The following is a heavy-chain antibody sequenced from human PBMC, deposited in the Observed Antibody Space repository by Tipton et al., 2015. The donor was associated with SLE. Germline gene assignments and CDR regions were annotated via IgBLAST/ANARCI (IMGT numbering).Heavy chain of an antibody. CDR3: AHRQYYYDYSVSFDY. J-gene: IGHJ4*02. D-gene: IGHD3-16*01. V-gene: IGHV2-5*01. CDR1: GFSLGTGGVG. Sequence: VKPTQTLTLTCSFSGFSLGTGGVGVGWIRQSPGKALEWLALIFWNGAKRYNPSLNSRPTITKDTSKNQVVLTLTNVDPVDTATYYCAHRQYYYDYSVSFDYWGQGTLVTVSS. CDR2: IFWNGAK.